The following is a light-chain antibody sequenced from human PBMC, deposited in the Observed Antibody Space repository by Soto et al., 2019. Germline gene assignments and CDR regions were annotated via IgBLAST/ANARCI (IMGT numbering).Light chain of an antibody. CDR3: QPYNNWPTWT. J-gene: IGKJ1*01. CDR1: QSVSSY. CDR2: DAS. V-gene: IGKV3-11*01. Sequence: IVLTQSPATLSLSPGERATLSCRASQSVSSYLAWYQQKPGQAPRLLIYDASNRATGIPARFSGSGSGTEFTLTISSLQSEDFAVYYCQPYNNWPTWTFGQGTKVDI.